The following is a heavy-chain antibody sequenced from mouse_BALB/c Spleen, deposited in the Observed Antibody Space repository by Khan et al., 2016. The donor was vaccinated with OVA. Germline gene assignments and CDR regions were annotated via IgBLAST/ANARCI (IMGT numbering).Heavy chain of an antibody. CDR1: GFTFSTYG. D-gene: IGHD1-1*01. CDR3: TRLAYYYDSEVFAY. CDR2: VSTGGSYT. Sequence: EVELVESGGDLVKPGGSLKLSCAASGFTFSTYGMSWVRQAPDKRLEWVATVSTGGSYTYYPDSVKGRFTISRDNAKNTLYLPMSGLRSEDTAMFYCTRLAYYYDSEVFAYWGQGTMVTVSA. V-gene: IGHV5-6*01. J-gene: IGHJ3*01.